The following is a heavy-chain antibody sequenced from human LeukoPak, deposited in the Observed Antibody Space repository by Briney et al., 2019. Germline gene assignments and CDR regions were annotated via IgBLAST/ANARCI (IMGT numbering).Heavy chain of an antibody. Sequence: ASVKVSCKASGYTFTGFHIHWVRQAPGQGLEWMGLINPNSGGTNYAQNFQGRVTMTRDTSISTAYMELIRLTSDYTAVYYCAKEGTGIDYWGQGTLVTVSS. CDR3: AKEGTGIDY. CDR1: GYTFTGFH. V-gene: IGHV1-2*02. CDR2: INPNSGGT. D-gene: IGHD3/OR15-3a*01. J-gene: IGHJ4*02.